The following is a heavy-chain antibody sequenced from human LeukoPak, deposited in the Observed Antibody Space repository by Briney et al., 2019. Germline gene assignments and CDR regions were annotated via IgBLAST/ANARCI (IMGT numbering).Heavy chain of an antibody. V-gene: IGHV4-34*01. Sequence: SETLSLTCAVYGGSFSGYYWSWIRQPPGKGLEWIGEINHSGSTNYNPSLKSRVTISVDTSKNQLSLKLSSVTAADTAVYYYARTLYYYGSGKWGQGTLVTVSS. CDR1: GGSFSGYY. J-gene: IGHJ4*02. CDR3: ARTLYYYGSGK. CDR2: INHSGST. D-gene: IGHD3-10*01.